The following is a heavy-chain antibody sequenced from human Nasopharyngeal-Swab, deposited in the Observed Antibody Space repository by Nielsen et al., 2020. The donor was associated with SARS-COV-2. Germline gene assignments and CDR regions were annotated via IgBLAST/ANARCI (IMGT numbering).Heavy chain of an antibody. Sequence: WVRQDPGQGLEWMGWMNPNSGNTGYAQKFQGRVTMTRNTSISTAYMELSSLRSEDTAVYYCARRRPSWYCSSTSCSPEDYWGQGTLVTVSS. J-gene: IGHJ4*02. V-gene: IGHV1-8*01. D-gene: IGHD2-2*01. CDR3: ARRRPSWYCSSTSCSPEDY. CDR2: MNPNSGNT.